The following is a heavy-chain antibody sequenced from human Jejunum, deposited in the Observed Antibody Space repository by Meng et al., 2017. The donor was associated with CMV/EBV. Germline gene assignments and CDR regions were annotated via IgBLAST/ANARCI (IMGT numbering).Heavy chain of an antibody. J-gene: IGHJ6*02. D-gene: IGHD3-10*01. CDR2: MYYSGST. CDR3: ASLSMVRGVIPSGDV. V-gene: IGHV4-39*07. CDR1: GSIRRTSYY. Sequence: GSIRRTSYYGGWIRQPPGKGLEWIGSMYYSGSTYYSPSLKSRVTLSLDTSKNQFSLKLSSVTAADTAVYYCASLSMVRGVIPSGDVWGQGTTVTVSS.